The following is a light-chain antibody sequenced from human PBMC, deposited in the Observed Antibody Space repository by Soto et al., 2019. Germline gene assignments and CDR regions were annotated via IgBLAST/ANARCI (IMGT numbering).Light chain of an antibody. J-gene: IGKJ1*01. CDR1: QTVTSY. CDR2: AAS. CDR3: QQSYRFPKT. V-gene: IGKV1-39*01. Sequence: DVQMTQSPSSLSASVGDSLTLTCRASQTVTSYLNWYQQKPGKAPKLLIYAASTFQSGVPSRFSGSGSGTEFTLTIISLQPEDFATYYCQQSYRFPKTFGRGTKVEVK.